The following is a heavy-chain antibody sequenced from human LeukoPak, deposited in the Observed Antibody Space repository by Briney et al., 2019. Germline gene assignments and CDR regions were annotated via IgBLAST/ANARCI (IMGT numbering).Heavy chain of an antibody. Sequence: SETLSLTCTVSGGSISSSSYYWGWIRQPPGKGLEWIGSIYYSGSTYYNPSLKSRVTISVDTSKNQFSLKLSSVTAADTAVYYCARQAGDIPYWGQGTLVTVSS. J-gene: IGHJ4*02. V-gene: IGHV4-39*01. CDR3: ARQAGDIPY. CDR1: GGSISSSSYY. CDR2: IYYSGST. D-gene: IGHD3-16*01.